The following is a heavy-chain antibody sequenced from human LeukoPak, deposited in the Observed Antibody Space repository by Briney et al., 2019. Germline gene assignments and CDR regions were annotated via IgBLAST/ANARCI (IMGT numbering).Heavy chain of an antibody. Sequence: GASVKVSCKASGYTFTSYAMHWVRQAPGKRLGWMGGINAGNGNTKYSQKFQGRVTITRDTSASTAYMELSSLRSEDTAVYYCASGDLSGEDYFDYWGQGTLVTVSS. CDR1: GYTFTSYA. D-gene: IGHD3-10*01. V-gene: IGHV1-3*01. J-gene: IGHJ4*02. CDR3: ASGDLSGEDYFDY. CDR2: INAGNGNT.